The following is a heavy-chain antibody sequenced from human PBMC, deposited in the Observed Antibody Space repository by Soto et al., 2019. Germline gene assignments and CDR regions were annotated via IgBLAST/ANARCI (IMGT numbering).Heavy chain of an antibody. CDR3: ARVVPGAEAWFGP. CDR2: ISLYSDGT. J-gene: IGHJ5*02. Sequence: ASVKVSCKTSGYTFSNYGITWVRQVPGQPLEWLGWISLYSDGTNYAQKFQGRVSMTTDTSTTTAYMELRSLRSDDTAVYYCARVVPGAEAWFGPWGQGTLVTVSS. V-gene: IGHV1-18*01. CDR1: GYTFSNYG. D-gene: IGHD2-2*01.